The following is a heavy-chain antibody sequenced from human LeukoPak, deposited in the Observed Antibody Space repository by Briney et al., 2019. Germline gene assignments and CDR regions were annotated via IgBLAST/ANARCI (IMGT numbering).Heavy chain of an antibody. CDR1: GGSIKSYTHY. CDR3: ARECSGSSIDY. V-gene: IGHV4-39*07. Sequence: SETLSLTCTVSGGSIKSYTHYWGWIRQPPGKGLEWIGSIYQSGTTYYNPSLKSRFAILLDTSENQFSLRLKSVTAADTALYYCARECSGSSIDYWGQGTLVTVSS. CDR2: IYQSGTT. J-gene: IGHJ4*02. D-gene: IGHD2-15*01.